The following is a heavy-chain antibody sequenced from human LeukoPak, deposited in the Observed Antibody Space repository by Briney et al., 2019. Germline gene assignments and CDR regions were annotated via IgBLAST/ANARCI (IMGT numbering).Heavy chain of an antibody. J-gene: IGHJ3*02. CDR3: VRVAGATSGIWAFDI. V-gene: IGHV4-31*03. CDR2: VYYSGST. CDR1: GGSISGGGYY. D-gene: IGHD1-26*01. Sequence: SETLSLTCTVSGGSISGGGYYWSWVRQHPGKGLEWIGYVYYSGSTYYNPSLKSRVTTSVDTSKNQFSLKLSSMTAADTAVYYCVRVAGATSGIWAFDIWGQGTMVTVSS.